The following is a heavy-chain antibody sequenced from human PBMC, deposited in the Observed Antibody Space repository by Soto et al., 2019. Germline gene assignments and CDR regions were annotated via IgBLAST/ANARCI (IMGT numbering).Heavy chain of an antibody. D-gene: IGHD6-13*01. V-gene: IGHV4-38-2*02. CDR2: IYHSGST. CDR3: AREPPQSKAIAAAGFDY. J-gene: IGHJ4*02. Sequence: PSETLSLTCAVSGYSISSVYYWDWIRQPPGKGLECIGSIYHSGSTYYTPSLKSRVTISVDTSKNQFSRKLSSVTAADTAVYYCAREPPQSKAIAAAGFDYWGQGTLVTVSS. CDR1: GYSISSVYY.